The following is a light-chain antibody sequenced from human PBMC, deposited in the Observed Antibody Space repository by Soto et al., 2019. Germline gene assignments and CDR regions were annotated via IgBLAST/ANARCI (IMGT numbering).Light chain of an antibody. CDR1: ASDIGGYTF. CDR3: SAHGGTNPYV. CDR2: DVN. V-gene: IGLV2-8*01. Sequence: QSVLTQPPSASGSPGQSVAISCTGTASDIGGYTFVCWYQQHPGKAPKLLIYDVNKRPSGVPDRFSGSKSGNTASLTVSGLQAEDEAVYYCSAHGGTNPYVFGTGTKVTVL. J-gene: IGLJ1*01.